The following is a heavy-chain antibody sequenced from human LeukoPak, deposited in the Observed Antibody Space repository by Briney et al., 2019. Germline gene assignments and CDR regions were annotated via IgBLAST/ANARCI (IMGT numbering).Heavy chain of an antibody. CDR1: GFTFSSYA. Sequence: GGSLRLSCAASGFTFSSYAMSWVRQAPGKGLEWVSAISGSGGSTYYAGSVKGRFTISRDNSKNTLYLQMNSLRAEDTAVYYCARFIAAPYYFDYWGRGTLVTVSS. CDR3: ARFIAAPYYFDY. D-gene: IGHD6-13*01. V-gene: IGHV3-23*01. CDR2: ISGSGGST. J-gene: IGHJ4*02.